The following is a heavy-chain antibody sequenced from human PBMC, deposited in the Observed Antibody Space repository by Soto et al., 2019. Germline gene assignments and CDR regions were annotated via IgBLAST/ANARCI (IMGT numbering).Heavy chain of an antibody. Sequence: QVQLVQSGAEVKKPGSSVKVSCKASGGTFSSYAISWVRQAPGQGLEWMGGIIPIFGTANYAQKFQGRVTITADESTSTAYMELSSLRSEDTAVYYCARGSGGDIVVVVAADCFDPWGQGTLVTVSS. V-gene: IGHV1-69*01. CDR2: IIPIFGTA. CDR1: GGTFSSYA. CDR3: ARGSGGDIVVVVAADCFDP. D-gene: IGHD2-15*01. J-gene: IGHJ5*02.